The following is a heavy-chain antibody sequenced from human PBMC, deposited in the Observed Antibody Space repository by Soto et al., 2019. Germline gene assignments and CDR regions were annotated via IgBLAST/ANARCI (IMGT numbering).Heavy chain of an antibody. Sequence: QVQLVQSGAEVKKPGASVKVSCKASGYTFNRYDINWVRQATGQGLEWMGWMKPNSGNTGYAQKFQGRVTMTRNTYISTAYMELSSLRSEDTAVYYCARGRAQWLARGWFDPWGQGTLVTVSS. CDR3: ARGRAQWLARGWFDP. D-gene: IGHD6-19*01. CDR1: GYTFNRYD. CDR2: MKPNSGNT. J-gene: IGHJ5*02. V-gene: IGHV1-8*01.